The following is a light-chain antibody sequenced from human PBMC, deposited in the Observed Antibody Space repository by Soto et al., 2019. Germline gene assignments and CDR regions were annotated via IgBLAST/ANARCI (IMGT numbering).Light chain of an antibody. CDR2: GAS. Sequence: EIVLTQSPGTLSLSPGERATLSCRASQSVSGSNLAWYQQKPGQAPRLVIYGASTRAPGIPDRFTGRGSGTDFTVTISRLEPEDFAVYYCQQYDRSPWTFGQGTKVEIK. J-gene: IGKJ1*01. CDR3: QQYDRSPWT. V-gene: IGKV3-20*01. CDR1: QSVSGSN.